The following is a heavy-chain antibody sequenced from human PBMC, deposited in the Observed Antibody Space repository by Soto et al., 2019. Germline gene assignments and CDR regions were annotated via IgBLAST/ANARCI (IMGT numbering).Heavy chain of an antibody. CDR1: GYTFTGYY. V-gene: IGHV1-2*04. CDR3: ARGSTVVVITTFDY. D-gene: IGHD3-22*01. CDR2: INPNSGGT. J-gene: IGHJ4*02. Sequence: GASVKVSCKDSGYTFTGYYMQWVRQAPGQGLEWMGWINPNSGGTNYAQKFQGWVTMTRDTSISTAYMELSRLRSDDTAVYYCARGSTVVVITTFDYWGQGTLVTVSS.